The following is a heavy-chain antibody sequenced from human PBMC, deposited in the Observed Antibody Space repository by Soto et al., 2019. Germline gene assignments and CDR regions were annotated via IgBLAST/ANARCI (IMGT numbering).Heavy chain of an antibody. D-gene: IGHD2-15*01. CDR1: SGSISSSNW. CDR3: ARDHCTGGSCYSGWYFDL. CDR2: IYHSGST. J-gene: IGHJ2*01. Sequence: QVQLQESVPGLVKPSGTLSLTCAVSSGSISSSNWWSWVRQPPGKGLEWIGEIYHSGSTNYNPSLKSRVTISVDKSKNQFSLKLSSVTAADTAVYYCARDHCTGGSCYSGWYFDLWGRGTLVTVSS. V-gene: IGHV4-4*02.